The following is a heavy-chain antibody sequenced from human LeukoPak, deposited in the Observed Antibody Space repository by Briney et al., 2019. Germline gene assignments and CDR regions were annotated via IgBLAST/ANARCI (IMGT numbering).Heavy chain of an antibody. D-gene: IGHD3-22*01. CDR3: ARHAGYYYDSSGYYRIDY. V-gene: IGHV5-51*01. J-gene: IGHJ4*02. CDR1: GYSFTSYW. Sequence: GESRDISCKGSGYSFTSYWIGWVRQMPGKGLEWMGIIYPGDSDTRYSPSFQGQVTISTDKSISTAYLQWCSLKASDTAMYYRARHAGYYYDSSGYYRIDYWGQRDQLIVSS. CDR2: IYPGDSDT.